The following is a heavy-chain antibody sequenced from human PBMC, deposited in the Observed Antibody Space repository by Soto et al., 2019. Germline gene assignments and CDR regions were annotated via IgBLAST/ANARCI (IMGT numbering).Heavy chain of an antibody. V-gene: IGHV5-51*01. CDR3: ARLSTWNGGPYGMDV. D-gene: IGHD1-1*01. CDR2: IYPGDSDT. CDR1: GYSFTSYW. J-gene: IGHJ6*02. Sequence: PXDSLTVSCKGSGYSFTSYWIGLVRQMPGEGLEWMGIIYPGDSDTRYSPSFQGQVTISADKSISTAYLQWSSLKASDTAMHYCARLSTWNGGPYGMDVWGQATTVTVSS.